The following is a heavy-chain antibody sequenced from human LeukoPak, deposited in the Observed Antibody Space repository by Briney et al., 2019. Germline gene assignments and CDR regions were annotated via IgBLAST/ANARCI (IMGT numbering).Heavy chain of an antibody. D-gene: IGHD3-3*01. V-gene: IGHV4-34*01. CDR1: GGSFSGYY. J-gene: IGHJ4*02. Sequence: PSETLSPTCAVYGGSFSGYYWSWIRQPPGKGLEWIGEINHSGSTNYNPSLKSRVTISVDTSKNQFSLKLSSVTAADTAVYYCARHSSSTYYDFWSGYYPRYYFDYWGQGTLLAVSS. CDR3: ARHSSSTYYDFWSGYYPRYYFDY. CDR2: INHSGST.